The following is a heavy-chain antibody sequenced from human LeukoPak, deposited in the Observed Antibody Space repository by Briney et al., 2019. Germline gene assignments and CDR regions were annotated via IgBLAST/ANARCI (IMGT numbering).Heavy chain of an antibody. CDR2: ISGSGGST. V-gene: IGHV3-23*01. Sequence: GGSLRLCCAASGFTFSSYAMSWVRQAPGKGLEWVSAISGSGGSTYYADSVKGRFTISRDNSKNTLYLQMNSLRAEDTAVYYCAKHNRITMIGDAFDIWGQGTMVTVSS. CDR3: AKHNRITMIGDAFDI. D-gene: IGHD3-22*01. CDR1: GFTFSSYA. J-gene: IGHJ3*02.